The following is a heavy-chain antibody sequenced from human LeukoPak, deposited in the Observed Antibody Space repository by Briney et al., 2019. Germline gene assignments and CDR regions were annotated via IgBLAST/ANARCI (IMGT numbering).Heavy chain of an antibody. V-gene: IGHV3-21*01. CDR3: ASGITMVRGVTY. CDR2: ISSSSSYI. CDR1: GFTFSSYS. D-gene: IGHD3-10*01. Sequence: GGSLRLSCAASGFTFSSYSMNWVRQAPGKGLEWVSSISSSSSYIYYADSVKGRFTISRDNAKNSLYLQMNSLRAEDTAVYYCASGITMVRGVTYWGQGTLVTVFS. J-gene: IGHJ4*02.